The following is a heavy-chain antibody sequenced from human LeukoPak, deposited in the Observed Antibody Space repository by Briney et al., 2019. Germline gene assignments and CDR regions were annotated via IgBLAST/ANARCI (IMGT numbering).Heavy chain of an antibody. Sequence: ASVKVSCKASGNTFTGHYMHRVRQAPGQGLEWMGWINPNSGGTKYAQKFQGRVTMTRDTSISTAYMELSRLRSDDTAVYYCARNYYGSGSYSSWGDAFDIWGQGTMVTVSS. V-gene: IGHV1-2*02. CDR3: ARNYYGSGSYSSWGDAFDI. D-gene: IGHD3-10*01. J-gene: IGHJ3*02. CDR1: GNTFTGHY. CDR2: INPNSGGT.